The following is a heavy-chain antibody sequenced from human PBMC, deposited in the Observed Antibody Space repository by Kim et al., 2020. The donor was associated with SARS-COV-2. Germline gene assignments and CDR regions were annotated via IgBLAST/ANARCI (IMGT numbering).Heavy chain of an antibody. J-gene: IGHJ4*01. CDR2: INTDGYTT. V-gene: IGHV3-74*01. Sequence: GGSLRLSCAASGFTFINHWMHWVRQAPGKGLVWVSRINTDGYTTNYADSAKGRFTISRDNAKNTLYLEMNSLRAEATAVYYCAKDYRGVATIDYWGHGTLVTVS. CDR1: GFTFINHW. CDR3: AKDYRGVATIDY. D-gene: IGHD5-12*01.